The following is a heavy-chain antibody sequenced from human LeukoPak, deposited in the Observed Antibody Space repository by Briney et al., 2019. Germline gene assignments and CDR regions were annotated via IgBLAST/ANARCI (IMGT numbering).Heavy chain of an antibody. J-gene: IGHJ4*02. CDR3: AKDHHDYGDLLDYFDY. Sequence: PGGSLRLSCAASGFTFSSYAMHWVRQAPGKGLEWVAVISYDGSNKYYADSVKGRFTISRDNSKNTLYLQMNSLRAEDTAVYYCAKDHHDYGDLLDYFDYWGQGTLVTVSS. V-gene: IGHV3-30*04. CDR1: GFTFSSYA. CDR2: ISYDGSNK. D-gene: IGHD4-17*01.